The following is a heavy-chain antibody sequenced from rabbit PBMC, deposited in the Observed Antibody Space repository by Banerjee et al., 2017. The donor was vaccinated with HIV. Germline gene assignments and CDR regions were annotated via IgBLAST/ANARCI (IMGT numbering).Heavy chain of an antibody. J-gene: IGHJ4*01. Sequence: QEQLEESGGGLVKPGGTLTLTCKASGIDFSSYYYMCWVRQAPGKGLELIACIYTSSGSAWYASWVNGRFTISKTSSTTVTLQMTSLTAADTATYFCARGGSAWGEWYFKLWGPGTLVTVS. V-gene: IGHV1S43*01. D-gene: IGHD4-1*01. CDR2: IYTSSGSA. CDR1: GIDFSSYYY. CDR3: ARGGSAWGEWYFKL.